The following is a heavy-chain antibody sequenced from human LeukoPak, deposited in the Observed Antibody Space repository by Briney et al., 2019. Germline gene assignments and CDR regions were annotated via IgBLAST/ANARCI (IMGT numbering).Heavy chain of an antibody. CDR1: GFTFSHYS. V-gene: IGHV3-21*01. D-gene: IGHD3-10*01. CDR2: ISSGSSYK. J-gene: IGHJ4*02. Sequence: GGSLRLSCTASGFTFSHYSMNWVRQAPGKGLEWVSSISSGSSYKNYAASVKGRFTISRDNSKNTLYLQMNSLRAEDTAVYYCAKVVLLWFGEQSPVDYWGQGTLVTVSS. CDR3: AKVVLLWFGEQSPVDY.